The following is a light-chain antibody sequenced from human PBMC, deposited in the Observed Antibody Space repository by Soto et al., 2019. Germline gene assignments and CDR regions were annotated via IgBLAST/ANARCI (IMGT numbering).Light chain of an antibody. V-gene: IGLV3-21*02. CDR2: EDR. J-gene: IGLJ1*01. Sequence: SYEMTQPASPLVAPGPPARNTCGGNDLGSKSGPWYPQKPGQVPVLVVYEDRGRPSRIRARFSGSNSGNTATLTNSTVEAGDAADYYCQVCVSSSDHQNVFTPGTKVTVL. CDR1: DLGSKS. CDR3: QVCVSSSDHQNV.